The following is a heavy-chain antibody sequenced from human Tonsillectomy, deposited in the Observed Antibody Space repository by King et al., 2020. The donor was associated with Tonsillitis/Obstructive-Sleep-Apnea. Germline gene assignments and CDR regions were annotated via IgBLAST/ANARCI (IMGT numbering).Heavy chain of an antibody. CDR1: GFTFSSYA. CDR3: AKARTDKIPAAMGY. Sequence: VQLVESGGGLVQPGGSLRLSCAASGFTFSSYALSWVRQAPGRGLEWVSGISGSGGTTYYADSVKGRFTISRDNSKNTLYLQMNSLRAADTAVYYCAKARTDKIPAAMGYWGQGTLVTVSS. J-gene: IGHJ4*02. V-gene: IGHV3-23*04. D-gene: IGHD2-2*01. CDR2: ISGSGGTT.